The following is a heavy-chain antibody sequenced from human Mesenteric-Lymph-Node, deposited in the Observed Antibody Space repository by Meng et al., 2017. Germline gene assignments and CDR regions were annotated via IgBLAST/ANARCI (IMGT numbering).Heavy chain of an antibody. D-gene: IGHD3-16*01. Sequence: SVKVSCKASGVTFTSYAVQWVRQARGQRLEWIGWIVVGSGKTNYAQKFQERVTITGDMSTSTAYMELSSLRSEDTAVYYCARDWGRDYGGNAFDIWGQGTMVTVSS. V-gene: IGHV1-58*01. J-gene: IGHJ3*02. CDR3: ARDWGRDYGGNAFDI. CDR1: GVTFTSYA. CDR2: IVVGSGKT.